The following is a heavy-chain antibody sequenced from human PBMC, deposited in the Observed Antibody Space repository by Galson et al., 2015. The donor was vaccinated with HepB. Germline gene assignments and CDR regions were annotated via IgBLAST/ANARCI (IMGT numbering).Heavy chain of an antibody. CDR2: IYSGGST. CDR1: GFTVSSNY. J-gene: IGHJ5*02. Sequence: SLRLSCAASGFTVSSNYMSWVRQAPGKGLEWVSVIYSGGSTYYADSVKGRFTISRDNSKNTLYLQMNSLRAEDTAVYYCAREAIYGSGTGGFDPWGQGTLVTVSS. D-gene: IGHD3-10*01. V-gene: IGHV3-53*01. CDR3: AREAIYGSGTGGFDP.